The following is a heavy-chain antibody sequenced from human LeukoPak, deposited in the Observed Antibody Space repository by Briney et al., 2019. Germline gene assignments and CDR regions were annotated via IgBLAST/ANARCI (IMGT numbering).Heavy chain of an antibody. J-gene: IGHJ5*02. CDR1: GFTFSSYW. Sequence: GGSLSLSCAASGFTFSSYWMSWVRQAPGHPPDWLANIKQDGSEKYYVDSVKGRFTISRDNAKNSLYLQMNSLRAEDTAVYYCARDLYSSNDAWGQGTLVTVSS. CDR3: ARDLYSSNDA. D-gene: IGHD6-13*01. V-gene: IGHV3-7*01. CDR2: IKQDGSEK.